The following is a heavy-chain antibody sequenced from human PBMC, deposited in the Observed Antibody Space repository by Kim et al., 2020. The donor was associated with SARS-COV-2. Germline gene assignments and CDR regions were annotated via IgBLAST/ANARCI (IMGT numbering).Heavy chain of an antibody. CDR2: IIPIFGTA. J-gene: IGHJ4*02. Sequence: SVKVSCKASGGTFSSYAISWVRQAPGQGLEWMGGIIPIFGTANYAQKFQGRVTITADESTSTAYMELSSLRSEDTAVYYCARDQGAYYVLGSYRYTPGYFDYWGQGTLVTVSS. CDR3: ARDQGAYYVLGSYRYTPGYFDY. D-gene: IGHD3-16*02. CDR1: GGTFSSYA. V-gene: IGHV1-69*13.